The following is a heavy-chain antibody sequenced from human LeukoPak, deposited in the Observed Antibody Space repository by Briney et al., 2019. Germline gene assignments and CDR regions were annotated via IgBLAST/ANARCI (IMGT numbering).Heavy chain of an antibody. Sequence: GGSLRLSCAASGFTFSSYAMSWVRQAPGKGLEWVSAISGSGGSTYYADSVKGRFTISRDNSKNTLYLQMNSLRAEDTAVYYCARDRTGYCSSTSCYSYYFDYWGQGTLVTVSS. V-gene: IGHV3-23*01. CDR2: ISGSGGST. CDR1: GFTFSSYA. J-gene: IGHJ4*02. D-gene: IGHD2-2*01. CDR3: ARDRTGYCSSTSCYSYYFDY.